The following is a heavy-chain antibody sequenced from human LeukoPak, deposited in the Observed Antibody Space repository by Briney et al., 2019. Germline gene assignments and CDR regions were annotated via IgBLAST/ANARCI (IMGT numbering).Heavy chain of an antibody. CDR2: IYWDDDK. J-gene: IGHJ4*02. D-gene: IGHD2-2*02. CDR1: GFSLSTSGVG. CDR3: ARAIPPFDY. V-gene: IGHV2-5*02. Sequence: SGPTLVKPTQTLTLTCTFSGFSLSTSGVGVGWIRQPPGKALEWLALIYWDDDKRYSPSLKSRLTITKVTSKNQVVLTMTNMDPVDTATYYCARAIPPFDYWGQGTLVTVSS.